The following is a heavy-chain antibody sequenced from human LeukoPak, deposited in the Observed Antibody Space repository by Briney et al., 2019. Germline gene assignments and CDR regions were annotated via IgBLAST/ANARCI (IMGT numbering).Heavy chain of an antibody. V-gene: IGHV4-39*01. CDR2: IHSSGNP. CDR3: ARHYRREDWFDP. J-gene: IGHJ5*02. D-gene: IGHD3-16*02. Sequence: SDTLSLTCTVSGVSITNPFYSWAWIRQPPGKGLEWLGSIHSSGNPYYNPSLKSRVTISVDTSKDQFSLKLTSVTAADTAMYYCARHYRREDWFDPWGQGTLVTVSS. CDR1: GVSITNPFYS.